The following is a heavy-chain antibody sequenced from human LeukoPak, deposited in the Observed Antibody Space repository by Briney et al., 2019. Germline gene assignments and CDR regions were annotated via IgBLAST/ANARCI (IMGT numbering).Heavy chain of an antibody. CDR3: ARHPVTTNYFDY. CDR1: GGSISSGDYY. CDR2: IYYSGST. J-gene: IGHJ4*02. V-gene: IGHV4-30-4*08. Sequence: SETLSLTCTVSGGSISSGDYYWSWIRQPPGKGLEWIGYIYYSGSTNYNPSLKSRVTISVDTSKNQFSLKLSSVTAADTAVYYCARHPVTTNYFDYWGQGTLVTVSS. D-gene: IGHD4-17*01.